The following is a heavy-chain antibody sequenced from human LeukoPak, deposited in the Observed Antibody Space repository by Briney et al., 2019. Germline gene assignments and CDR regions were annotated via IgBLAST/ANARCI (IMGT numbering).Heavy chain of an antibody. V-gene: IGHV4-31*03. CDR2: IYYSGST. CDR3: ARVGVSPYYYDSSGYYYHAFDI. Sequence: SETLSLTCTVSGGSISSGGYYWSWIRQHPGKGLEWIGYIYYSGSTYYNPSLKSRVTISVDTSKNQFSLKLSSVTAADTAVYYCARVGVSPYYYDSSGYYYHAFDIWGQGTMVTVSS. D-gene: IGHD3-22*01. J-gene: IGHJ3*02. CDR1: GGSISSGGYY.